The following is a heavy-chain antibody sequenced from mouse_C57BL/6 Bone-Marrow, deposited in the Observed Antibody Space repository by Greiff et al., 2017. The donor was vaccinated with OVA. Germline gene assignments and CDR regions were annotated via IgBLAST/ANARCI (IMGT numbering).Heavy chain of an antibody. J-gene: IGHJ3*01. Sequence: EVQLQQSGPELVKPGASVKISCKASGYTFTDYYMNWVKQCHGKSLEWIGDINPNNGGTSYNQKFKGKATLTVDKSSSTAYMELRSLTSEDSAVYYCARGAVYYSNYEIAYWGQGTLVTVSA. D-gene: IGHD2-5*01. CDR1: GYTFTDYY. CDR3: ARGAVYYSNYEIAY. V-gene: IGHV1-26*01. CDR2: INPNNGGT.